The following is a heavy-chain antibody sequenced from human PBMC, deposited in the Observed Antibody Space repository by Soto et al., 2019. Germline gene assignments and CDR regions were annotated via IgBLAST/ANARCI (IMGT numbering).Heavy chain of an antibody. V-gene: IGHV3-21*02. CDR2: ISAESDYK. CDR3: TRENGFPIGSQYPIYFFYGFDV. CDR1: GLSISNYT. D-gene: IGHD2-8*01. Sequence: EVQLVESGGGLVKPGGSLRLSCAASGLSISNYTVNWVRQAPGKGLEWVSSISAESDYKFYAAALWGRFTSSRDNSKNSVYLQMNGLGAEDTAVYFCTRENGFPIGSQYPIYFFYGFDVLGQGTTVTVSS. J-gene: IGHJ6*02.